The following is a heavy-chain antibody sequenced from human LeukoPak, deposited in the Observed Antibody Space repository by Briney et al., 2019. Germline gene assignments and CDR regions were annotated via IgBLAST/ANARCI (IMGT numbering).Heavy chain of an antibody. D-gene: IGHD1-14*01. CDR2: ISYDGSNK. J-gene: IGHJ4*02. CDR3: AVRISWPY. CDR1: GFTFSSYG. V-gene: IGHV3-30*03. Sequence: PGGSLRLSCAASGFTFSSYGMHWVRQAPGKGLEWVAVISYDGSNKYYADSVKGRFTISRDNSKSTLYLQMNSLRAEDTAIYYCAVRISWPYWGQGTQVTVSS.